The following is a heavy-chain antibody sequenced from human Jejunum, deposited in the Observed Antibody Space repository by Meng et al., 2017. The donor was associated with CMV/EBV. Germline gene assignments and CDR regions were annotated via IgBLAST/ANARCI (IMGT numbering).Heavy chain of an antibody. Sequence: SGYSISSCDSYWSWIRQPTVKGLEWIGYIYESGSTSYNPSLESRVTISVDTSKNQFSLKVMSVTAADTAVYYCAREGTNSYYFDYWGQGTLVTVSS. CDR1: GYSISSCDSY. J-gene: IGHJ4*02. V-gene: IGHV4-30-4*01. CDR2: IYESGST. D-gene: IGHD1-14*01. CDR3: AREGTNSYYFDY.